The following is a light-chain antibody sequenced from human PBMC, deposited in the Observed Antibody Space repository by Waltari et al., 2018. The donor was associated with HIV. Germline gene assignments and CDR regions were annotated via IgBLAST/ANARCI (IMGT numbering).Light chain of an antibody. V-gene: IGKV1-33*01. J-gene: IGKJ5*01. CDR2: DAS. CDR3: QQYDNLPIT. CDR1: QDISNY. Sequence: DIQTTQSPSSLSASVAASVTITCQASQDISNYLNWYQQKPGKAPKLLIYDASNLDTVVPSRFSVSASGTDFTFTISSLQPEDIATYYCQQYDNLPITFGQGTRLEIK.